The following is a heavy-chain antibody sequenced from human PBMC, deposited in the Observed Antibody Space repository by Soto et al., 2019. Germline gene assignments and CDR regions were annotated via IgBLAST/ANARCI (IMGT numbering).Heavy chain of an antibody. CDR2: IKSKTDGETT. CDR3: TTEEIVAAGIYFDY. CDR1: GFTFSNAW. V-gene: IGHV3-15*01. Sequence: GGSLRLSCAASGFTFSNAWLVWVRQAQGKGLEWIGLIKSKTDGETTAYAAPVKGRFTISRDDSKNTVYLQMDSLNAEDTGVYYCTTEEIVAAGIYFDYWDQGTLVTVSS. D-gene: IGHD2-15*01. J-gene: IGHJ4*02.